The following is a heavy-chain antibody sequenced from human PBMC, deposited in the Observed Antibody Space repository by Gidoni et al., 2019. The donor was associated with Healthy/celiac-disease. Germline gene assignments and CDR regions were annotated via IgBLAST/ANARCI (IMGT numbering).Heavy chain of an antibody. V-gene: IGHV4-38-2*02. CDR1: GYSISSGYY. Sequence: QVQLQESGPGLVKPSETLSLTCTVPGYSISSGYYWGWIRQPPGKGLEWIGSIYHSGSTYYNPSLKSRVTISVDTSKNQFSLKLSSVTAADTAVYYCAIMEIGAAFDIWGQGTMVTVSS. CDR2: IYHSGST. CDR3: AIMEIGAAFDI. J-gene: IGHJ3*02. D-gene: IGHD2-21*01.